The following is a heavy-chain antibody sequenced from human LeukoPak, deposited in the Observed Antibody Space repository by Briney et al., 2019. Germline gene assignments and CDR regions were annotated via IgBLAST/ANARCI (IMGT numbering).Heavy chain of an antibody. CDR2: ISGSGRSL. J-gene: IGHJ4*02. CDR3: ATEVVY. Sequence: PGGSLRLSCAASGFNSNDYVMSWVRQAPGKGLEWVSSISGSGRSLYYADSIKGRFSISRDNSKHILYLKMDSLRAEDTAIYYCATEVVYWGQGALVTVSS. V-gene: IGHV3-23*01. CDR1: GFNSNDYV.